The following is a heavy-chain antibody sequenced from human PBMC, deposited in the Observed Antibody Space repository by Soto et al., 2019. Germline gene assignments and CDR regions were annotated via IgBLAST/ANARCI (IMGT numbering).Heavy chain of an antibody. Sequence: SGPTLVNPTQTLTLTCTLSGFSHSTSGVAVGWIRQPPGKALEWLGHIYWNDDKYYSTSLKSRLSLTKDTSKNQVVLTMTNVDPVDTGTYYCARLLTAALFSYDRWGQGTLVTVSS. D-gene: IGHD2-21*02. CDR1: GFSHSTSGVA. CDR2: IYWNDDK. CDR3: ARLLTAALFSYDR. V-gene: IGHV2-5*01. J-gene: IGHJ5*02.